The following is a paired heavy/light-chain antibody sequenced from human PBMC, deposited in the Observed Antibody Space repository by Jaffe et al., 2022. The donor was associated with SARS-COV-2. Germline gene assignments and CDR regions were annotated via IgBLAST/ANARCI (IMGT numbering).Heavy chain of an antibody. CDR1: GGSISSGGYQ. D-gene: IGHD3-22*01. CDR2: IHTSGTT. V-gene: IGHV4-61*02. Sequence: QMQLHESGPRLVESSQTLSLTCTVSGGSISSGGYQWSWIRQPAGKGLEWIGRIHTSGTTYYKPSLKSRVTMSVDTSSNQVSLNLNSVTATDTAVYYCARGGYYDSRSAFDIWGQGTLVTVSS. J-gene: IGHJ3*02. CDR3: ARGGYYDSRSAFDI.
Light chain of an antibody. Sequence: EVVLTQSPGTLSLSPGERATLSCRASQSVSSNYLTWYRQKPGQAPRLLIYAASTRATGIPDRFSGSGSGTDFTLTIDRLEPEDFALYYCQQYGTSPWTFGQGTKVEIK. V-gene: IGKV3-20*01. J-gene: IGKJ1*01. CDR1: QSVSSNY. CDR2: AAS. CDR3: QQYGTSPWT.